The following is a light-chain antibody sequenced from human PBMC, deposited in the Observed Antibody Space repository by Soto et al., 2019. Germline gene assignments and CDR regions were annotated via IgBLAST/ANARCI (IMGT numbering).Light chain of an antibody. CDR3: QQRSNWRLT. Sequence: EIVLTQSPATLSLSPGERDTLSCRASQSVSSYLAWYQQKPGQAPRLLIYDASNRATCIPARFSGSGSGTDFTLTISSLEHEDVAVYYCQQRSNWRLTFGQGTRLEIK. CDR1: QSVSSY. CDR2: DAS. J-gene: IGKJ5*01. V-gene: IGKV3-11*01.